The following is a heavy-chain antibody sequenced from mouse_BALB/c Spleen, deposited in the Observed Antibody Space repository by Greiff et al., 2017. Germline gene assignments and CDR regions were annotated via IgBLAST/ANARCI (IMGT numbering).Heavy chain of an antibody. D-gene: IGHD2-2*01. CDR1: GYSITSDYA. CDR2: ISYSGST. V-gene: IGHV3-2*02. CDR3: ARHGYDDAMDY. Sequence: EVKVEESGPGLVKPSQSLSLTCTVTGYSITSDYAWNWIRQFPGNKLEWMGYISYSGSTSYNPSLKSRISITRDTSKNQFFLQLNSVTTEDTATYYCARHGYDDAMDYWGQGTSVTVSS. J-gene: IGHJ4*01.